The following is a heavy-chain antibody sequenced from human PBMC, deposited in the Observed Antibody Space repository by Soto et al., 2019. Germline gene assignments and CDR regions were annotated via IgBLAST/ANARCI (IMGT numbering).Heavy chain of an antibody. V-gene: IGHV4-59*01. CDR2: VFYSGST. CDR1: VGSISSSY. J-gene: IGHJ5*02. Sequence: LSLTCTVSVGSISSSYWSWIRQPPGKGLEWVGYVFYSGSTSYNPSLKSRVTISVDTSKNQFSLKLTSVTAADTAVYYCARDLGNCSSISCYPWFDPWGQGTLVTVSS. D-gene: IGHD2-2*01. CDR3: ARDLGNCSSISCYPWFDP.